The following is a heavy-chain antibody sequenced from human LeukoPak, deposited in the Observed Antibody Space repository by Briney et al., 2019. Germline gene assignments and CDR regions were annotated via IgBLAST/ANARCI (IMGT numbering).Heavy chain of an antibody. CDR1: GGSFSGYY. CDR3: ASGKGFSCGRVARDSSSCRRGWFDP. D-gene: IGHD6-13*01. CDR2: INHSGST. J-gene: IGHJ5*02. V-gene: IGHV4-34*01. Sequence: PSETLSLTCAVYGGSFSGYYWSWIRQPPGKGLEWIGEINHSGSTNYNPSLKSRVTISVDTSKNQFSLKRSSVTAADTAVYYCASGKGFSCGRVARDSSSCRRGWFDPWGQGTLVTVSS.